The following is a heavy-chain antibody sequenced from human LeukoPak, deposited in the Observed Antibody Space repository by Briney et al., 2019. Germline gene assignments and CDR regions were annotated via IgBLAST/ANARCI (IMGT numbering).Heavy chain of an antibody. J-gene: IGHJ4*02. CDR3: AKNFGSANYRSFDY. D-gene: IGHD3-10*01. V-gene: IGHV3-23*01. Sequence: GGSLRLSCAASGFTFSSNAMSWVRQAPGKGLEWVSVISSSGSSSYYADSVKGRFTISRDNSKNTLYLQMNSLRAEDTATYYCAKNFGSANYRSFDYWGQGTLVTVSS. CDR1: GFTFSSNA. CDR2: ISSSGSSS.